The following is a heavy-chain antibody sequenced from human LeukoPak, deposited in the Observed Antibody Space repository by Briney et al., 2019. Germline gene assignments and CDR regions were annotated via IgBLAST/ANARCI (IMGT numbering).Heavy chain of an antibody. Sequence: GGSLRLSCAASGFTVSSSYMSWVRQAPGKGLEWVSVIYSGGSAYYADSVKGRFTISRDNSKNTLFLQMDSLRAEDTAVYYCARNYGDYVFIIGYWGQGTLVTVSS. CDR1: GFTVSSSY. CDR2: IYSGGSA. V-gene: IGHV3-53*01. J-gene: IGHJ4*02. CDR3: ARNYGDYVFIIGY. D-gene: IGHD4-17*01.